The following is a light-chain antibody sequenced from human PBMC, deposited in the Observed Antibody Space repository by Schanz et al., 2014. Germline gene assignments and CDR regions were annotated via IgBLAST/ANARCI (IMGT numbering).Light chain of an antibody. CDR2: DAS. CDR1: QSLSSN. J-gene: IGKJ2*01. CDR3: QQYDDWPGYT. V-gene: IGKV3-15*01. Sequence: EIVMTQSPATLSVSPGERATLSCRASQSLSSNLAWYQQKPGQAPRLLIYDASTRPTGIPARFSGSGSGTEFTLTITSLQSEDLAVYYCQQYDDWPGYTFGQGTKLEIK.